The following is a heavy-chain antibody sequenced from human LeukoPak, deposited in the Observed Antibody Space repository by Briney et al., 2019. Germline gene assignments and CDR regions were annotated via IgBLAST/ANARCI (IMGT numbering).Heavy chain of an antibody. V-gene: IGHV3-15*01. D-gene: IGHD6-19*01. CDR1: GFPFSNAW. CDR3: TTQVAVAGTRHFAS. Sequence: GGTLSLSCAVCGFPFSNAWMSWVRQAPGKGLEVGGGISSKTDGGTRDDAAPGKDRFPISRDDSKNTLLLQISSLNTEDPAVYYCTTQVAVAGTRHFASWGQGALVTVSS. J-gene: IGHJ4*02. CDR2: ISSKTDGGTR.